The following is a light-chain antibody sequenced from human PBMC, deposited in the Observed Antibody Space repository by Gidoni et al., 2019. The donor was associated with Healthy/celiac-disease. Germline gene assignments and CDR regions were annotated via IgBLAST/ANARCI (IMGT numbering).Light chain of an antibody. CDR3: QQRGT. J-gene: IGKJ5*01. Sequence: EIVLTQSPATLSLSPGERATLSCRASQSVSSYLAWYQQKPGQAPRHLIYDASNRATGIPARFSGSGSGTDFTLTISSLEPEDFAVYYCQQRGTFXQXTRLEIK. V-gene: IGKV3-11*01. CDR2: DAS. CDR1: QSVSSY.